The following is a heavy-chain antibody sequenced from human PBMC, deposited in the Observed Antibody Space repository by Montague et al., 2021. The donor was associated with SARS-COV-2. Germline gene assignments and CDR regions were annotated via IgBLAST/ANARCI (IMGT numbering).Heavy chain of an antibody. D-gene: IGHD6-13*01. Sequence: SETLSLTCSVSGGSFSSGASYWGWIRQAPGKGLEWIGDLHYAGSAYYNPSLRSRVTISADTSKNQFSLKLNSVTAADTAVYYCVATYNGNWYYFDYWGQGTLVTVSS. CDR1: GGSFSSGASY. CDR2: LHYAGSA. V-gene: IGHV4-39*01. J-gene: IGHJ4*02. CDR3: VATYNGNWYYFDY.